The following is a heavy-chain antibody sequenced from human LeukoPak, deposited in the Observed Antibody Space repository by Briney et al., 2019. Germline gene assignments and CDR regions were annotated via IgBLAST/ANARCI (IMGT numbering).Heavy chain of an antibody. J-gene: IGHJ6*03. CDR3: ARRGRYDFWSGYYTSNYYYYYYMDV. CDR2: VNHSGST. CDR1: GGSFSGYY. V-gene: IGHV4-34*01. Sequence: PSETLSLTCAVYGGSFSGYYWNWIRQPPGKGLEWIGEVNHSGSTNYNPSLKSRVTISVDMSENQFSLKLTSVTAADTAVYYCARRGRYDFWSGYYTSNYYYYYYMDVWAKGPRSPSP. D-gene: IGHD3-3*01.